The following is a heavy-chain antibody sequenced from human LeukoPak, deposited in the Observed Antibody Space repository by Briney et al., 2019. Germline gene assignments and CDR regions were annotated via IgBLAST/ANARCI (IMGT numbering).Heavy chain of an antibody. V-gene: IGHV3-30*04. CDR2: VSKEGGSK. Sequence: GRSLRLPASSSGFIFVNYARDWVGQPPGRGRGGVAVVSKEGGSKYYPDSGRGPFTISRDHSKNTLYLQMNRPRGEDTAVYYCARADLAADYTYYMDVWGKGTTVTVSS. J-gene: IGHJ6*03. CDR1: GFIFVNYA. D-gene: IGHD6-13*01. CDR3: ARADLAADYTYYMDV.